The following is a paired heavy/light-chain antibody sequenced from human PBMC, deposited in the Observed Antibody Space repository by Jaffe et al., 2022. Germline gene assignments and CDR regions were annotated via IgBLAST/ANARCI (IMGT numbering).Light chain of an antibody. CDR1: SSNIGSDA. J-gene: IGLJ3*02. CDR3: ATWDDSLDGWV. CDR2: NDN. V-gene: IGLV1-44*01. Sequence: QSVLTQPPSASGTPGQRVTISCSGSSSNIGSDAVNWYQQFPGMAPKLLIYNDNQRPSGVPDRFSGSKSGTSASLAISGLQSEDEADYYCATWDDSLDGWVFGGGTKLTVL.
Heavy chain of an antibody. D-gene: IGHD3-10*01. Sequence: EVQLVESGGELVQAGGSLRLSCEASGFIITSFWMHWVRQAPGKGLVWVSRINSDGSSTTYADSVKGRFTISRDNAKNTLYLQMNSLRAEDAAVYYCARSRYYGWGNYGFDVWGQGTMITVSS. CDR1: GFIITSFW. CDR2: INSDGSST. J-gene: IGHJ3*01. V-gene: IGHV3-74*02. CDR3: ARSRYYGWGNYGFDV.